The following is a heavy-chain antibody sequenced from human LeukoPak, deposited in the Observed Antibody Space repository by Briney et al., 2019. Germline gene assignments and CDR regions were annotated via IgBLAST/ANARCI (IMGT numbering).Heavy chain of an antibody. CDR1: GFTFSSYA. CDR3: AKGDYADYYYYYMDV. V-gene: IGHV3-23*01. Sequence: GGSLRLSCAASGFTFSSYAMSWVRQAPGKGLEWVSAISGSGGSTYYADSVKGRFTISRENSKNTLYLQMNSLRAEDTAVYYCAKGDYADYYYYYMDVWGKGTTVTVSS. D-gene: IGHD4-17*01. J-gene: IGHJ6*03. CDR2: ISGSGGST.